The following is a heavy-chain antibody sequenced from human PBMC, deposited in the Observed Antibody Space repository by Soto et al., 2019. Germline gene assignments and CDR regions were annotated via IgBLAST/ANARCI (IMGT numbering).Heavy chain of an antibody. Sequence: GASVKVSCKASGGTFSSYAISWVRQAPGQGLEWMGGIIPIFGTANYAQKFQGRVTITADESTSTAYMELSSLRSGDTAVYYCARGRLGYYGSGSYYQTDYYYYGMDVWGQGTTVTVSS. CDR3: ARGRLGYYGSGSYYQTDYYYYGMDV. CDR1: GGTFSSYA. V-gene: IGHV1-69*13. CDR2: IIPIFGTA. D-gene: IGHD3-10*01. J-gene: IGHJ6*02.